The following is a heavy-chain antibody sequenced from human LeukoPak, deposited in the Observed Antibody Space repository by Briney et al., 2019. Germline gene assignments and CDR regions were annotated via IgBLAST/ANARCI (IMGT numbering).Heavy chain of an antibody. CDR2: ISTSSSYI. Sequence: MPGGSLRLSCAASGFTFSSYGMSWVRQAPGKGLEWVSCISTSSSYIYYADPVKGRFTISRDNAKNSLYLQMNSLRAEDTAVYYCARVGEKAFHLWPEIDYWGQGTLVTVSS. V-gene: IGHV3-21*01. CDR1: GFTFSSYG. J-gene: IGHJ4*02. D-gene: IGHD5-24*01. CDR3: ARVGEKAFHLWPEIDY.